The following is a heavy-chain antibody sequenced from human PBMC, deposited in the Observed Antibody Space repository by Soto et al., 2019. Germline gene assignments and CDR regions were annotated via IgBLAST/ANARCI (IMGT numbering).Heavy chain of an antibody. V-gene: IGHV4-59*01. J-gene: IGHJ4*01. Sequence: SETLSLTCAVSGASIGSYYWSWIRQPPGKGLEWIAYIYYSGSTNYNPSLKSRVTISVDTSKRQVSLKLSSVIAADTAVSYCARDGSVAGEYFDYWGPGTLVTVSS. D-gene: IGHD6-19*01. CDR1: GASIGSYY. CDR3: ARDGSVAGEYFDY. CDR2: IYYSGST.